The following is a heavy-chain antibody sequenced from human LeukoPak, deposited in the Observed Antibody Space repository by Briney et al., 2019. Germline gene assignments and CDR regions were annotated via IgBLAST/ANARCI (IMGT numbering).Heavy chain of an antibody. CDR3: AKDFDWLPDY. CDR2: IKQDGSEK. D-gene: IGHD3-9*01. Sequence: GGSLRLSCAASGFTFSSYWMSWVRQAPGMGLEWVANIKQDGSEKYYVDSVKGRFTISRDNAKNSLYLQMNSLRTEDSALYYCAKDFDWLPDYWGQGTLVTVSS. V-gene: IGHV3-7*03. J-gene: IGHJ4*02. CDR1: GFTFSSYW.